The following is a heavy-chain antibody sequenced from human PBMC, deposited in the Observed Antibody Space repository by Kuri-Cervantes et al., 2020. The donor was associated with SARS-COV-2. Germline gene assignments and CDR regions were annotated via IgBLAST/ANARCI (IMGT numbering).Heavy chain of an antibody. J-gene: IGHJ5*02. CDR3: ARAFGGSYFNWFDP. Sequence: GESLKISCAASGFTVSSNYMTWVCQAPGKGLEWVSVIYSGGSTYYTDSVKGRFTISRDNSKNTLYLQMNSLRAEDTTVYYCARAFGGSYFNWFDPWGQGTLVTVSS. CDR1: GFTVSSNY. CDR2: IYSGGST. D-gene: IGHD1-26*01. V-gene: IGHV3-53*05.